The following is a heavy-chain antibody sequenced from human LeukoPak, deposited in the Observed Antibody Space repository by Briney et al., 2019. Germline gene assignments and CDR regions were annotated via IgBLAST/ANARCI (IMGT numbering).Heavy chain of an antibody. D-gene: IGHD3-3*01. V-gene: IGHV4-34*01. J-gene: IGHJ3*02. CDR1: GGSFSGYY. Sequence: SETLSLTCAVYGGSFSGYYWSWIRQPPGKGLEWIGEINHSGSTNYNPSLKSRVTISVDTSKNQFSLKLSSVTAADTAVYYCARVQSRYDFWSGYYTGNAFDIWGQGTMVTVSS. CDR3: ARVQSRYDFWSGYYTGNAFDI. CDR2: INHSGST.